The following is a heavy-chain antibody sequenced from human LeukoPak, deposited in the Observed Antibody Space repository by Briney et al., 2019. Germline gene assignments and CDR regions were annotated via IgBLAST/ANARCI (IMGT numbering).Heavy chain of an antibody. J-gene: IGHJ3*02. CDR1: GYTFTSYD. Sequence: ASVKVSCKASGYTFTSYDINWVRQATGQGLEWMGWMNPNSGNTGYAQTFQGRVTMTRNTSISTAYMELSSLRSEDTAVYYCARGSSSSWYGGHDAFDIWGQGTMVTVSS. D-gene: IGHD6-13*01. CDR2: MNPNSGNT. CDR3: ARGSSSSWYGGHDAFDI. V-gene: IGHV1-8*01.